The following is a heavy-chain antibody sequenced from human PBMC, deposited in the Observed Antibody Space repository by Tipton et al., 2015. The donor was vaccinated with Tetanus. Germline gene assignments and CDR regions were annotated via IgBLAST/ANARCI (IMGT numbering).Heavy chain of an antibody. J-gene: IGHJ4*02. V-gene: IGHV4-31*03. Sequence: TLSLTCTVSGGSISSGGYYWSWIRQRPGKGLEWIGDIYSSGSTYSNPSLKGRVTISVDTSKNQFSLRLNSVTAADTAVYYCARERSLEWLGPVDSWGQGTLVAVSS. CDR3: ARERSLEWLGPVDS. D-gene: IGHD3-3*01. CDR1: GGSISSGGYY. CDR2: IYSSGST.